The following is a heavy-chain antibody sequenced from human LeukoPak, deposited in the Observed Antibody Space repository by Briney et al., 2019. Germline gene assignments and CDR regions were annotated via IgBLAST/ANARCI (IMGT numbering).Heavy chain of an antibody. CDR1: GYTLTELS. Sequence: GASVKVSCKVSGYTLTELSMHWVRQAPGKGLEWMGGFDPEDGETIYAQKFQGRVTMTGDTSTDTAYMELSSLRSEDTAVYYCATSWELLTPDFDYWGQGTLVTVSS. V-gene: IGHV1-24*01. CDR3: ATSWELLTPDFDY. J-gene: IGHJ4*02. CDR2: FDPEDGET. D-gene: IGHD1-26*01.